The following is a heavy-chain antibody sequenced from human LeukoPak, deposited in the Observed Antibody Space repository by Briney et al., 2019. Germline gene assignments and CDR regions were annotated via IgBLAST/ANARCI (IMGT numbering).Heavy chain of an antibody. CDR1: GGSITSYY. CDR2: IHYSGST. Sequence: SETLSLTCTVFGGSITSYYWSWIRQPPGKGLEWIGYIHYSGSTNHNPSLKSRVIMSVDTSENQFSLNLSSVTAADTAVYYCARVRDYTYIDVWGKGTTVTVSS. V-gene: IGHV4-59*01. CDR3: ARVRDYTYIDV. D-gene: IGHD4-11*01. J-gene: IGHJ6*03.